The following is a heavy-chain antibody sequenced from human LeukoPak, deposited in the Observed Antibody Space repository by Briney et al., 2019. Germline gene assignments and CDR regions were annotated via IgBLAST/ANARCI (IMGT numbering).Heavy chain of an antibody. CDR3: ATSANQNYYYYGMDV. J-gene: IGHJ6*02. CDR2: IYYSGST. CDR1: GGSISSYY. Sequence: SETLSLTCTVSGGSISSYYWSWIRQPPGKGLEWIGYIYYSGSTNYNPSLKSRVTISVYTSKNQFSLKLSSVTAADTAVYYCATSANQNYYYYGMDVWGQGTTVTVSS. D-gene: IGHD4/OR15-4a*01. V-gene: IGHV4-59*08.